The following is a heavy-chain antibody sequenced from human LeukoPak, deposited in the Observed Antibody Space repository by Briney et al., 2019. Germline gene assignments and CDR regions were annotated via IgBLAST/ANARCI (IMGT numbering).Heavy chain of an antibody. CDR2: INPSGGST. CDR1: GYTFTSYY. Sequence: ASVKVSCKVSGYTFTSYYMHWVRQAPGQGLEWMGMINPSGGSTGYAQKFQARVTMTRDTSTSTVYMELSSLRSEDTAVYYCARGLVAAAALDYWGQGTLVTVSS. D-gene: IGHD6-25*01. V-gene: IGHV1-46*01. CDR3: ARGLVAAAALDY. J-gene: IGHJ4*02.